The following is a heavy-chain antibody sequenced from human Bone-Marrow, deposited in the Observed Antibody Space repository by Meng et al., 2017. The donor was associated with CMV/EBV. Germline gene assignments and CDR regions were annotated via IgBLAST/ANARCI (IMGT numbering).Heavy chain of an antibody. D-gene: IGHD5-18*01. CDR3: AKGDVDTAMVMDY. CDR1: GFTFSSYA. Sequence: VRLLEAGGGLVQPGWSLRLSCAASGFTFSSYAMSWVRQAPGKGLEWVSAISGSGGSTYYADSVKGRFTISRDNSKNTLYLQMNSLRAEDTAVYYCAKGDVDTAMVMDYWGQGTLVTVSS. J-gene: IGHJ4*02. CDR2: ISGSGGST. V-gene: IGHV3-23*01.